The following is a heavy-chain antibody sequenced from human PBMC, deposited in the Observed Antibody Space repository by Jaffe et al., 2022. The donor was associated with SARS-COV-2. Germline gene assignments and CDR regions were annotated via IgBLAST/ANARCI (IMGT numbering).Heavy chain of an antibody. D-gene: IGHD6-19*01. CDR3: AGGRQWLAFDY. CDR2: LYHSGTT. V-gene: IGHV4-59*01. J-gene: IGHJ4*02. Sequence: QVQLQESGPGLVKPSETLSLTCTVSGASISTYYWTWMRQPPGKGLEYIGCLYHSGTTNYDPSLRTRVTISTDTSKNQFSLKLNSVTAADTAVYYCAGGRQWLAFDYWGQGSLVTVSS. CDR1: GASISTYY.